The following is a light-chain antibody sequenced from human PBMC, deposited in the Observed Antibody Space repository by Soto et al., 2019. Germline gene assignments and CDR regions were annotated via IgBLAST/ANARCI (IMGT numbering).Light chain of an antibody. CDR2: AAS. V-gene: IGKV1-39*01. CDR1: QSISSY. Sequence: DIQMTQSPSSLSASVGDRVTITCRASQSISSYLNWYQQKPGKAPKVLIYAASSLQSGIPSRFSGSGSGTDFTLTISSLQPEDFATYYCQQSYSIPWTFGQGTRWIS. J-gene: IGKJ1*01. CDR3: QQSYSIPWT.